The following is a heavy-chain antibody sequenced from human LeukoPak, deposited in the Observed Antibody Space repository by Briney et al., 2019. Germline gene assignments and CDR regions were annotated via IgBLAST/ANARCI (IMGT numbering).Heavy chain of an antibody. CDR2: IYYTGST. Sequence: PSETLSLTCTVSGGSISSGNYYWGWIRQPPGKWLEWIGSIYYTGSTYYNPSLKSRVTISVDRSKNQFSLKLSSVTAADTAVYYCARDDRRADAFDIWGQGTMVTVSS. V-gene: IGHV4-39*07. CDR3: ARDDRRADAFDI. CDR1: GGSISSGNYY. J-gene: IGHJ3*02.